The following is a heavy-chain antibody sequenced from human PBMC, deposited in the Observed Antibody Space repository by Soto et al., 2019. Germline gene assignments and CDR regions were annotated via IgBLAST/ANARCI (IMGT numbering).Heavy chain of an antibody. Sequence: EVQLLESGGGLVQPGGSLRLSCAASGFTFSSYAMSWVRQAPGKGLEWVPAISGSGGSTYYADSVKGRFTISRDNSKNTLYLQMNSLRAEDTAVYYCAKDWSPRGYYYYGMDVWGQGTTVTVSS. J-gene: IGHJ6*02. CDR1: GFTFSSYA. D-gene: IGHD3-10*01. V-gene: IGHV3-23*01. CDR2: ISGSGGST. CDR3: AKDWSPRGYYYYGMDV.